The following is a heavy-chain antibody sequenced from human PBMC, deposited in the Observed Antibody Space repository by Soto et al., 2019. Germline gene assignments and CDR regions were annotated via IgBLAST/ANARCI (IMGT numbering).Heavy chain of an antibody. D-gene: IGHD3-3*01. J-gene: IGHJ4*02. CDR3: AKAVSGQYYFDS. CDR1: GFTFRIYG. V-gene: IGHV3-30*18. CDR2: ISYDGRYT. Sequence: QVQLVESGGGVVQPARSLRLSCAASGFTFRIYGMHWVRQAPGRGLEWVALISYDGRYTYYPDSVKGRFTISRDDSKNTLYLQMNSLRAEDTAVYYCAKAVSGQYYFDSWGQGTLVTVSS.